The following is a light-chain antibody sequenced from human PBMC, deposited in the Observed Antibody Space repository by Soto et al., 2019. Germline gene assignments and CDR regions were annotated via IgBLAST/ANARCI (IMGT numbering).Light chain of an antibody. CDR2: GAS. CDR1: QSVGSSY. V-gene: IGKV3-20*01. J-gene: IGKJ1*01. Sequence: EIVLTQSPGTLSLSPGERATLSCRASQSVGSSYLAWYQQKPSQAPRLLIYGASSRATAIPDRFSRSGCGTDFTLNISGMEAGDFAVYNCHHYCSSPRKLGKGTKVYIK. CDR3: HHYCSSPRK.